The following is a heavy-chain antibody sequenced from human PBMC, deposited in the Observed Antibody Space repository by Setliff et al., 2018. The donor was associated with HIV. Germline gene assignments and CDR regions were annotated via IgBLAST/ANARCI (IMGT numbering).Heavy chain of an antibody. CDR3: ARVPSQRVESSGWYIWFDP. J-gene: IGHJ5*02. D-gene: IGHD6-19*01. CDR1: GGSFSGYY. V-gene: IGHV4-34*01. CDR2: INHSGST. Sequence: SETLSLTCAVYGGSFSGYYWSWIRQPPGKGLERIGEINHSGSTNYNPSLKSRVTISVDTSANLFSLNLTSVTAADTAMYYCARVPSQRVESSGWYIWFDPWGQGTLVTVSS.